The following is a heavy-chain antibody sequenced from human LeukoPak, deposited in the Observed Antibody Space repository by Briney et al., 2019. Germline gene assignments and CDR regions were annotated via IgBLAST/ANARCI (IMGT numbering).Heavy chain of an antibody. CDR2: IWYDGSDK. V-gene: IGHV3-33*06. CDR1: GFTFSSYG. J-gene: IGHJ6*03. CDR3: AKDKDYGYYMDV. D-gene: IGHD3-16*01. Sequence: QPGRSLRLSCAASGFTFSSYGMHWVRQAPGEGLEWVAVIWYDGSDKYYADSVEGRFTISRDNSKNTLYLQMNSLRAEDTAVYYCAKDKDYGYYMDVWGKGTTVTVSS.